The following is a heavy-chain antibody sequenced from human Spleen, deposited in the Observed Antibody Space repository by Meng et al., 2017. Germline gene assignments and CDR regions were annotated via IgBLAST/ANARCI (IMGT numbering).Heavy chain of an antibody. J-gene: IGHJ4*02. V-gene: IGHV1-2*06. D-gene: IGHD6-25*01. CDR1: GYTLTELS. CDR2: INPKSGDT. CDR3: ARDEDISAAGKLFGDY. Sequence: ASVKVSCKVSGYTLTELSMHWVRQATGQGLEWMGRINPKSGDTHYAQKFQARVTMTGDTSISTAYMELSGLRSDDTAMYYCARDEDISAAGKLFGDYWGQGTLVTVSS.